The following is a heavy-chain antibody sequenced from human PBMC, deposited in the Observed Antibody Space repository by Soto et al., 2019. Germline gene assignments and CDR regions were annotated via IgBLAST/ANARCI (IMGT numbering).Heavy chain of an antibody. J-gene: IGHJ3*02. CDR2: IDPSDSYT. D-gene: IGHD6-19*01. Sequence: PGESLKISCKGSGYSFTSYWISWVRQMPGKGLEWMGRIDPSDSYTNYSPSFQGHVTISADKSISTAYLQWSSLKASDTAMYYCARLGRTIAVAGPDAFDIWGQGTMVTVSS. V-gene: IGHV5-10-1*01. CDR1: GYSFTSYW. CDR3: ARLGRTIAVAGPDAFDI.